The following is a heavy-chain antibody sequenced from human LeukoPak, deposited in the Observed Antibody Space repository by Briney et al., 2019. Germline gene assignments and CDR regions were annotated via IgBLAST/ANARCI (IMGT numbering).Heavy chain of an antibody. CDR1: GYSFTSYW. CDR3: ARLSIAAAGTGGFDY. D-gene: IGHD6-13*01. CDR2: IYPGDSDT. Sequence: GESLKISCKGSGYSFTSYWIGRVRQMPGKGLEWMGIIYPGDSDTRYSPSFQGQVTISADKSISTAYLQWSSLKASDTAMYYCARLSIAAAGTGGFDYWGQGTLVTVSS. V-gene: IGHV5-51*01. J-gene: IGHJ4*02.